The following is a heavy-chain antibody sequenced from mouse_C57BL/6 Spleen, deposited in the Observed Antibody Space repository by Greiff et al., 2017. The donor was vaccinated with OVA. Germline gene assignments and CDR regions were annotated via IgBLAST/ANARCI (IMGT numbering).Heavy chain of an antibody. CDR1: GFTFSDYG. Sequence: EVQGVESGGGLVQPGGSLKLSCAASGFTFSDYGMAWVRQAPRKGPEWVAFISNLAESIAWSDSVTGRFTISRENAKNTLYLEMSSLRSEDTAMYYCARRDDGGYFDYWGQGTTLTVSA. CDR3: ARRDDGGYFDY. D-gene: IGHD2-12*01. CDR2: ISNLAESI. J-gene: IGHJ2*01. V-gene: IGHV5-15*01.